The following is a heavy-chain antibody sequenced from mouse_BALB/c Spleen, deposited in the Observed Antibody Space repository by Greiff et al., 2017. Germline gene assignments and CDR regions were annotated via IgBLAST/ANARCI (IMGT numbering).Heavy chain of an antibody. Sequence: DLVKPGASVKLSCKASGYTFTSYWINWIKQRPGQGLEWIGRIAPGSGSTYYNEMFKGKATLTVDTSSSTAYIQLSSLSSEDSAVYYCARHGYYVYAMDYWGQGTSVTVSS. CDR2: IAPGSGST. J-gene: IGHJ4*01. CDR1: GYTFTSYW. D-gene: IGHD2-3*01. V-gene: IGHV1S41*01. CDR3: ARHGYYVYAMDY.